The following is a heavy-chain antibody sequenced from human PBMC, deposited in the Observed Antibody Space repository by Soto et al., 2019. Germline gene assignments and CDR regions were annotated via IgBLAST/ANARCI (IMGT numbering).Heavy chain of an antibody. V-gene: IGHV3-21*06. J-gene: IGHJ3*01. D-gene: IGHD4-17*01. Sequence: GGSLRLSCEGSGFNFRNFNMIWVRQAPGKGLEWVSSVSGSSSYIYYTDSVKGRFTVSRDNANNLVFLQMNGLRPEDTAMYYCARDLRGHYGPWGQGTMVTLSS. CDR2: VSGSSSYI. CDR3: ARDLRGHYGP. CDR1: GFNFRNFN.